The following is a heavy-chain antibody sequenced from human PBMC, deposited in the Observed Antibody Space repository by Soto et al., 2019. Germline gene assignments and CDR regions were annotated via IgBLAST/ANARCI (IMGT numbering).Heavy chain of an antibody. CDR1: GGSFSGYY. V-gene: IGHV4-34*01. Sequence: SETLSLTCAVYGGSFSGYYWSWIRQPPGKGLEWIGKINHSGTTNYNPSLKSRVTISIDTSKNQFSLRLSSVTAADTAVYYCAREVRGQSDPWGQGTLVTVSS. J-gene: IGHJ5*02. CDR2: INHSGTT. CDR3: AREVRGQSDP.